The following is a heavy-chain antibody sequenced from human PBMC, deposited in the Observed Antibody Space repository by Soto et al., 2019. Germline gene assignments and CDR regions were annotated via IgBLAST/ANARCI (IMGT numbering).Heavy chain of an antibody. CDR1: CDSISSYY. CDR2: IDASGNS. Sequence: PSETLSLTCTVSCDSISSYYWNWIRQPAGKGLEWIGRIDASGNSNYNPSLKSRVTMSVDTSKKQFSLKVTSVTAADTAVYYCARYSSNWFQTEGMDVWGQGTTVTVSS. D-gene: IGHD6-13*01. CDR3: ARYSSNWFQTEGMDV. V-gene: IGHV4-4*07. J-gene: IGHJ6*02.